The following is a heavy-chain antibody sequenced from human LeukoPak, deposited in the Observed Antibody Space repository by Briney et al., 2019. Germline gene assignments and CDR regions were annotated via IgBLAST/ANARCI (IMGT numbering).Heavy chain of an antibody. CDR1: GGSISSYY. J-gene: IGHJ3*02. CDR3: VRDLAVIRFGEFNAFDI. D-gene: IGHD3-10*01. V-gene: IGHV4-59*12. CDR2: IYYSGST. Sequence: PSETLSLTCTVSGGSISSYYWSWIRQPPGKGLEWIGYIYYSGSTNYNPSLKSRVTISVDTSKNQFSLKLSSVTAADTAVYYCVRDLAVIRFGEFNAFDIWGQGTMVTVSS.